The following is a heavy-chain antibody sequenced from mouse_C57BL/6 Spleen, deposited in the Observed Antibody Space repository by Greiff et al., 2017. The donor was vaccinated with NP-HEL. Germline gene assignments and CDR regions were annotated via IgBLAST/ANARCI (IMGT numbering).Heavy chain of an antibody. V-gene: IGHV5-9-1*02. CDR2: ISSGGDYI. D-gene: IGHD1-1*01. Sequence: EVKLVESGEGLVKPGGSLKLSCAASGFTFSSYAMSWVRQTPEKRLEWVAYISSGGDYIYYADTVKGRFTISRDNARNTLYLQMSSLKSEDTAMYYCTRDLRYIFAYWGQGTLVTVSA. CDR1: GFTFSSYA. J-gene: IGHJ3*01. CDR3: TRDLRYIFAY.